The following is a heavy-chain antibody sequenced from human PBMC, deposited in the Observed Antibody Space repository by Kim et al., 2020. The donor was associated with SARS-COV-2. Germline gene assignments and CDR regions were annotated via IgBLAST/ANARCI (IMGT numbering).Heavy chain of an antibody. Sequence: GGSLRLSCAASGFTFDDYAIHWVRQGPGKGLEWVSLISRDGGEIKYADSVEGRFTISRDNSKKSAYLQMNSLRSEDTALYYCARGHQWLIKNWGQGTQVTVSS. CDR3: ARGHQWLIKN. D-gene: IGHD6-19*01. CDR2: ISRDGGEI. J-gene: IGHJ4*02. V-gene: IGHV3-43*02. CDR1: GFTFDDYA.